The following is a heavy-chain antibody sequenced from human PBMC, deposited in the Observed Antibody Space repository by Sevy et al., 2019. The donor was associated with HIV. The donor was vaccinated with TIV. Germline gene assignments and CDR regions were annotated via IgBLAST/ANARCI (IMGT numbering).Heavy chain of an antibody. D-gene: IGHD3-22*01. V-gene: IGHV4-39*01. CDR2: IYYSGST. CDR3: ARHDGNYYDSSGYYAIFSPYYFDY. Sequence: SETLSLTCTVSGGSISSSSYYWGWIRQPPGKGLEWIGSIYYSGSTYYNPSLKSRVTISVDTSKNQFSLKLSSMTAADTAVYYCARHDGNYYDSSGYYAIFSPYYFDYWGQRTLVTVSS. J-gene: IGHJ4*02. CDR1: GGSISSSSYY.